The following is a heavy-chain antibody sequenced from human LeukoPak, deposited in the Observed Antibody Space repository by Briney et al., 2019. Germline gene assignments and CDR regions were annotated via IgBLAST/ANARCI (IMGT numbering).Heavy chain of an antibody. CDR1: GYTLTELS. CDR2: FDPEDGET. Sequence: ASVKVSCKVSGYTLTELSMHWVRQAPGKGLEWMGGFDPEDGETIYAQKFQGRVTMTEDTSTDTAYMELSSLRSEDTAVYYCASRGSVVPAASGAFDIWGQGTMVTVSS. CDR3: ASRGSVVPAASGAFDI. D-gene: IGHD2-2*01. J-gene: IGHJ3*02. V-gene: IGHV1-24*01.